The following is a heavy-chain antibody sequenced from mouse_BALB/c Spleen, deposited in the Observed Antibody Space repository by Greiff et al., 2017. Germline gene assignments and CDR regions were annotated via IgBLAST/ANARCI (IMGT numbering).Heavy chain of an antibody. CDR2: ISSGGSYT. CDR3: TRDHYGSSYNYAMDY. D-gene: IGHD1-1*01. Sequence: EVKLMESGGGLVKPGGSLKLSCAASGFTFSSYTMSWVRQTPEKRLEWVATISSGGSYTYYPDSVKGRFTISRDNAKNTLYLQMSSLKSEDTAMYYCTRDHYGSSYNYAMDYGGQGTSVTVSS. V-gene: IGHV5-6-4*01. CDR1: GFTFSSYT. J-gene: IGHJ4*01.